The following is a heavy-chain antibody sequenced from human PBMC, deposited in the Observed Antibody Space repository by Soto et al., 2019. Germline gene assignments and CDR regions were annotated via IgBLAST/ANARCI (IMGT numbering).Heavy chain of an antibody. Sequence: SETLSLTCSVYGGSFSGYDGSWIRQPPGKGLEWIGEINHSGSTNYNPSLKSRVTISVDTSKNQFSLKLSSVTAADTAVYYCARGIAARPGYYYYYYMDVWGKGTTVTV. CDR3: ARGIAARPGYYYYYYMDV. CDR2: INHSGST. D-gene: IGHD6-6*01. V-gene: IGHV4-34*01. J-gene: IGHJ6*03. CDR1: GGSFSGYD.